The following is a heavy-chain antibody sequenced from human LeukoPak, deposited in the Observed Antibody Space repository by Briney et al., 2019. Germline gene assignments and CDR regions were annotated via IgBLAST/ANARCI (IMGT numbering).Heavy chain of an antibody. J-gene: IGHJ5*02. CDR1: GYTFTTYD. V-gene: IGHV1-8*01. Sequence: ASVKVSCKATGYTFTTYDINWVRQATGQGLEWMGWMNPNSGNTDYAQKFQGRVTMTRDTSISTAYMELSRLRSDDTAVYYCARGGLGYCSGGSCYFHWFDPWGQGTLVTVSS. D-gene: IGHD2-15*01. CDR3: ARGGLGYCSGGSCYFHWFDP. CDR2: MNPNSGNT.